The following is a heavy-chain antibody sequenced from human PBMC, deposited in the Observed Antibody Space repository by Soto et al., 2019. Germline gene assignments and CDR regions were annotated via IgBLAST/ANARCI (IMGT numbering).Heavy chain of an antibody. D-gene: IGHD4-17*01. J-gene: IGHJ4*02. CDR3: ASCYGDYEFPCEY. CDR1: GFTFTDYS. Sequence: RLSCEGSGFTFTDYSMLWVRQAPGKGLEWVSYISSTSNIAFYVDSVEGRFTTSRDNAKNSLYLQMNSLRDEDTAVYYCASCYGDYEFPCEYWGQGTLVTVSS. V-gene: IGHV3-21*05. CDR2: ISSTSNIA.